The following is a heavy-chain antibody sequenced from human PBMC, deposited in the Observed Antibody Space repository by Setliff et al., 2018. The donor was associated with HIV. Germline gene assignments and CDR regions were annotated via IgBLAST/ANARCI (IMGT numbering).Heavy chain of an antibody. V-gene: IGHV3-49*04. J-gene: IGHJ6*02. CDR1: GFTCGDYA. Sequence: GGSLRLSCTASGFTCGDYAMSWVRQAPGKGLEWVAFIRTKAIGGTTEHAASVRGRFTVSRDDSKSLPYLQMNSLKTEDTAVYYCLLYCRGTSCHLPDVWGQGTTVTVSS. CDR3: LLYCRGTSCHLPDV. CDR2: IRTKAIGGTT. D-gene: IGHD2-2*01.